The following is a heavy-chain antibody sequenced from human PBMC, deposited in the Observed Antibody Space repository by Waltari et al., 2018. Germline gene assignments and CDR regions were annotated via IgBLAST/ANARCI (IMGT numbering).Heavy chain of an antibody. J-gene: IGHJ3*02. CDR3: AREITYYYGSGSSDAFDI. D-gene: IGHD3-10*01. Sequence: QVQLQESGPGLVKPSETLSLTCTVSGGSISSYYWSWIRQPAGKGLEWIGRIYTSGSTNSNPSLKSRVTMSVDTSKNQFSLKLSSVTAADTAVYYCAREITYYYGSGSSDAFDIWGQGTMVTVSS. CDR1: GGSISSYY. CDR2: IYTSGST. V-gene: IGHV4-4*07.